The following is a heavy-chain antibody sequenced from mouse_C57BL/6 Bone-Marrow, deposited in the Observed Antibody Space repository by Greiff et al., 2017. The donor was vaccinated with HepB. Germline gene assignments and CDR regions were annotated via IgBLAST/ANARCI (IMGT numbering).Heavy chain of an antibody. D-gene: IGHD1-1*01. J-gene: IGHJ3*01. CDR1: GFSLTSYG. V-gene: IGHV2-5*01. CDR3: AKIYYYGSGGFAY. CDR2: IWRGGST. Sequence: QVQLKQSGPGLVQPSQSLSITCTVSGFSLTSYGVHWVRQSPGKGLEWLGVIWRGGSTDYNAAFMSRLSITKDNSKSQVFFQMNSLQADDTAIYYCAKIYYYGSGGFAYWGQGTLVTVSA.